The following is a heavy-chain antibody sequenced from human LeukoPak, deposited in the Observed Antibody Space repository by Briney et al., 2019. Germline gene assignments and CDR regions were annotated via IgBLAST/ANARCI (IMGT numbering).Heavy chain of an antibody. J-gene: IGHJ6*02. D-gene: IGHD6-13*01. CDR2: IYPDDSDA. CDR3: ARHGGYSSPLGV. V-gene: IGHV5-51*01. Sequence: ESLKISCQTSGYSFTTYWIGWVRQMPGTGLEWVGAIYPDDSDARYSPAFEGQVIISADKSIGTAYLQWNSLKASDTAIYYCARHGGYSSPLGVWGQGTTVTVSS. CDR1: GYSFTTYW.